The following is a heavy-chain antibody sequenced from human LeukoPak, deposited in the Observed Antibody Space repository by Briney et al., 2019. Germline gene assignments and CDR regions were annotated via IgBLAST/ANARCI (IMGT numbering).Heavy chain of an antibody. Sequence: PSVTLSLTCTVSGGSTASYYWNCIRQPPGKGLEWIGYVYYDGGTRYSPALTSRVTISVDTSKNQFSLRLSSVTAADTAVYYCARGAWSSPRTPLKYWGQGIRVTVSS. J-gene: IGHJ4*02. CDR1: GGSTASYY. CDR2: VYYDGGT. V-gene: IGHV4-59*01. CDR3: ARGAWSSPRTPLKY. D-gene: IGHD2-2*01.